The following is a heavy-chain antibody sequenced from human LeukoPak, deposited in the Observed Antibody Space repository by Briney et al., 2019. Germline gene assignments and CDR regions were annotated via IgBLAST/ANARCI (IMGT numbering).Heavy chain of an antibody. Sequence: PGGSLRLSCAASGFTFRDYYMIWIRQAPGKGLEGVSYISKSGGDTNYADSVKGRFTISRDNAKNSLYLQMNSLGAADTAVYYCARVRQSGSPLDYWGQGTLVTVYS. J-gene: IGHJ4*02. CDR3: ARVRQSGSPLDY. V-gene: IGHV3-11*05. CDR2: ISKSGGDT. D-gene: IGHD1-26*01. CDR1: GFTFRDYY.